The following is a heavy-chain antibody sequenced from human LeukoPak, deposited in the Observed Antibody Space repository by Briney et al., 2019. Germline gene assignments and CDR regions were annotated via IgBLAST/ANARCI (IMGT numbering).Heavy chain of an antibody. CDR1: GFTFSSYS. D-gene: IGHD6-13*01. V-gene: IGHV3-48*02. CDR2: ISSSSSTI. CDR3: ARVARIAAAGTRGIYYYYGMGV. J-gene: IGHJ6*02. Sequence: GGSLRLSCAASGFTFSSYSMSWVRQAPGKGLEWVSYISSSSSTIYYADSVKGRFTISRDNAKNSLYLQMNSLRDEDTAEYYCARVARIAAAGTRGIYYYYGMGVWGQGTTVTVSS.